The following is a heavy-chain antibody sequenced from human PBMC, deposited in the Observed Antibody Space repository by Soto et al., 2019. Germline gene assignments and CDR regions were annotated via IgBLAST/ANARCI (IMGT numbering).Heavy chain of an antibody. Sequence: SETLSLTCTVSGGSIGTYYWSWIRQPPGKGLEWIGHTYNRGSTNYNPSLKSRVTISVDTSKNQFSLRLTSVTAADTAVYYCARDGSGSYLNWFGPWGQGNLVTVSS. J-gene: IGHJ5*02. CDR1: GGSIGTYY. D-gene: IGHD3-10*01. V-gene: IGHV4-59*01. CDR2: TYNRGST. CDR3: ARDGSGSYLNWFGP.